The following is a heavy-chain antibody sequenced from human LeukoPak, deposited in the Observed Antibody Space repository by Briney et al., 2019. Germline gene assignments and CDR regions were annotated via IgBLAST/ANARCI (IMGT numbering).Heavy chain of an antibody. D-gene: IGHD6-13*01. CDR1: GGSFSGYY. V-gene: IGHV4-34*01. CDR3: ARMQQLVDFVDY. CDR2: INHSGST. Sequence: PSETLSLTCAVYGGSFSGYYWSWIRQPPGKGLEWIGEINHSGSTNYNPSLKSRVTISVDTSKNQFSLKLSSVTAADTAVYYCARMQQLVDFVDYWGQGTLVSVSS. J-gene: IGHJ4*02.